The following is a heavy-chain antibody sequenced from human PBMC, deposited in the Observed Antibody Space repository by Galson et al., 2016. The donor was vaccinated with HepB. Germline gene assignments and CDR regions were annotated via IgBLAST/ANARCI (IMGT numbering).Heavy chain of an antibody. V-gene: IGHV4/OR15-8*01. CDR2: IFHIGSP. J-gene: IGHJ4*02. Sequence: SETLSLTCAVSGDSISTGNWWSWVRQPPGKGLEWIGEIFHIGSPKHNPSLTSRVTLSVDKSKNYFSLNPTSVTAADTAVYYCARCPFDNGGYYPCFFDFWGQGTLVTVSS. CDR1: GDSISTGNW. CDR3: ARCPFDNGGYYPCFFDF. D-gene: IGHD3-22*01.